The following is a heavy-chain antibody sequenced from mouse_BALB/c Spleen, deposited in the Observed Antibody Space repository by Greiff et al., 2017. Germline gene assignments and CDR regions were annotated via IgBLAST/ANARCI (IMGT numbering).Heavy chain of an antibody. CDR3: ARQRYDGAPWFAY. Sequence: EVKLMESGGGLVKPGGSLKLSCAASGFAFSSYAMSWVRQTPEKRLEWVATISSGGSYTYYPDSVKGRFTISRDNAKNTLYLQMSSLRSEDTAMYYCARQRYDGAPWFAYWGQGTLVTVSA. D-gene: IGHD2-14*01. CDR2: ISSGGSYT. V-gene: IGHV5-9-3*01. CDR1: GFAFSSYA. J-gene: IGHJ3*01.